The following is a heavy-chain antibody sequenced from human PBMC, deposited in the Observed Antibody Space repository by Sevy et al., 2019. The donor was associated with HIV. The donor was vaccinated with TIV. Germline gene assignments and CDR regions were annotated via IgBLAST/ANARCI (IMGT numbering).Heavy chain of an antibody. Sequence: GGSLRLSCAASGFTFDDYAMHWVRQAPVKGLEWVSGISWNSGSIDYADSVKGRFTISRDNAKNSLYLQMKSLRADDTALYYCARDRDDGYCTNGVCFNFDNWGQGTLVTVSS. CDR3: ARDRDDGYCTNGVCFNFDN. V-gene: IGHV3-9*01. CDR1: GFTFDDYA. J-gene: IGHJ4*01. D-gene: IGHD2-8*01. CDR2: ISWNSGSI.